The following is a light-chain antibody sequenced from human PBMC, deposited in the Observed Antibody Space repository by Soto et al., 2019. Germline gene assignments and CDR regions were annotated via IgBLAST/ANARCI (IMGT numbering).Light chain of an antibody. CDR3: QQRMNWPLT. CDR1: QTVSNY. J-gene: IGKJ5*01. V-gene: IGKV3-11*01. CDR2: DAS. Sequence: EIVLTQSPATLSLSPGERATLSCRASQTVSNYLLWYQQKPGHAPKLLIYDASNRAHGIPARFSGSGSETDFTLTVSSLEPEDVAVYYCQQRMNWPLTFGQVTRMEIK.